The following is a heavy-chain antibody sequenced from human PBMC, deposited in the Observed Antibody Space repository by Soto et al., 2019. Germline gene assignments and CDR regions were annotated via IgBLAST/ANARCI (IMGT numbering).Heavy chain of an antibody. V-gene: IGHV4-59*08. CDR1: GGTISSWY. J-gene: IGHJ4*02. CDR2: IYYSGST. Sequence: SETLSLTCTVSGGTISSWYWSWIRQPPGKGLEWIGYIYYSGSTNCNPSLKSRVTISVDTSKNQFSLKLSSVTAADTAVYYCARRYASATDYWGQGTLVTVSS. D-gene: IGHD3-16*01. CDR3: ARRYASATDY.